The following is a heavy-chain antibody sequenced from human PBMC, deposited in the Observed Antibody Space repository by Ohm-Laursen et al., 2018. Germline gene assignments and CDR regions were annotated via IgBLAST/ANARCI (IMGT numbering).Heavy chain of an antibody. Sequence: SETLSLTCPVSGGSIRSYYWSWIRQPVGKGLEWIGRVYSSGKTKYNASLNSRVTMSIDTSQNQLSLRLSSVTAADTAVYYCARGPSQDSFDVWGQGTMATVSS. CDR2: VYSSGKT. CDR3: ARGPSQDSFDV. J-gene: IGHJ3*01. V-gene: IGHV4-4*07. CDR1: GGSIRSYY. D-gene: IGHD2-15*01.